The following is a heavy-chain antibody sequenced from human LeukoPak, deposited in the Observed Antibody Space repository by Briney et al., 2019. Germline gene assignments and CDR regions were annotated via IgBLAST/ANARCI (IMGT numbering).Heavy chain of an antibody. J-gene: IGHJ3*02. CDR2: IYYSGST. CDR1: GGSFSGYY. CDR3: ARAYYYDSSGYYRDAFDI. Sequence: SETLSLTCAVYGGSFSGYYWSWLRQPPGKGLEWIGYIYYSGSTNYNPSLKSRVTISVDTSKNQFSLKLSSVTAADTAVYYCARAYYYDSSGYYRDAFDIWGQGTMVTVSS. D-gene: IGHD3-22*01. V-gene: IGHV4-59*01.